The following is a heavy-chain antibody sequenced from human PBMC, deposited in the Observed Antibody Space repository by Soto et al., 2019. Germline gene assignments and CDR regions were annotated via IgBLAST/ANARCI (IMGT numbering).Heavy chain of an antibody. J-gene: IGHJ5*02. V-gene: IGHV4-4*07. CDR2: IYATGTT. Sequence: TSETLSLTCTVSGASISGFYWSWIRKSAGKGLEWIGRIYATGTTDYNPSLKSRVMMSVDTSKKQFSLKLRSVTAADTAVYYCVRDGTKTLRDWLDPWGQGISVTVS. CDR3: VRDGTKTLRDWLDP. D-gene: IGHD1-1*01. CDR1: GASISGFY.